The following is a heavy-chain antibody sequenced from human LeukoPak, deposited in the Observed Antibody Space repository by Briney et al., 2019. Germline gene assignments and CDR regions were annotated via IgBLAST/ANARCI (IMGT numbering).Heavy chain of an antibody. J-gene: IGHJ4*02. CDR2: INPDSGGT. D-gene: IGHD3-22*01. V-gene: IGHV1-2*02. Sequence: ASVKVSCKASGYTFTGYYMHWVRQAPGQGLEWMGWINPDSGGTRYAQKFQGRVTMTRDTSISTAYMELSRLRSDDTALYYCARVDDRGHYYDSSGPRKLFDYWGQGTLVTVSS. CDR1: GYTFTGYY. CDR3: ARVDDRGHYYDSSGPRKLFDY.